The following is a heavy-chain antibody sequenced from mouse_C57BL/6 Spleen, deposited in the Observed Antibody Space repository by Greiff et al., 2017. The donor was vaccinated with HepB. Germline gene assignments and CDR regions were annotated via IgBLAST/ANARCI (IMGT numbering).Heavy chain of an antibody. CDR1: GYTFTSYW. Sequence: QVHVKQPGAELVRPGSSVKLSCKASGYTFTSYWMHWVKQRPIQGLEWIGNIDPSDSETHYNQKFKDKATLTVDKSSSTAYMQLSRLTSEDSAVYCCARRGGMYYAMDYWGQGTSVTVSS. CDR2: IDPSDSET. J-gene: IGHJ4*01. CDR3: ARRGGMYYAMDY. V-gene: IGHV1-52*01. D-gene: IGHD2-10*02.